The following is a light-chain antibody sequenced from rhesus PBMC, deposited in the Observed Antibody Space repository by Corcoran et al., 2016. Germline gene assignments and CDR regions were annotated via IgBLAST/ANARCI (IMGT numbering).Light chain of an antibody. CDR2: DAN. CDR1: QGISSY. V-gene: IGKV1-32*02. J-gene: IGKJ4*01. CDR3: QQGNSNPLT. Sequence: DIQMSQSPSSLSASVGDRVTITCRASQGISSYLNWYQQKPGKAPKLLIYDANSLASGVPSRFSGSGSGTEFTLTISSLQPEDFATYGCQQGNSNPLTFGGGTKVEL.